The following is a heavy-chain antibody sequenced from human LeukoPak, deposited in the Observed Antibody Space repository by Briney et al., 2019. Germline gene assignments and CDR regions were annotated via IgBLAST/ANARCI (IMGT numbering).Heavy chain of an antibody. V-gene: IGHV4-4*07. CDR3: ASTIFGVVIRGDAFDI. Sequence: SGTLSLTCTVSGGSISSYYWSWLRQPAGKGLEWIGRIYTSGSTNYNPSLTSRVTMSVDTSKNQFSLKLSSVTAADTAVYYCASTIFGVVIRGDAFDIWGQGTMVTVSS. J-gene: IGHJ3*02. CDR1: GGSISSYY. D-gene: IGHD3-3*01. CDR2: IYTSGST.